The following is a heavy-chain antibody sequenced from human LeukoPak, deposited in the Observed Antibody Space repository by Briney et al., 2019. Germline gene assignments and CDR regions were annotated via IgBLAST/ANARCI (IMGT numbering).Heavy chain of an antibody. J-gene: IGHJ4*02. CDR1: GFTFSSYW. V-gene: IGHV3-7*03. CDR3: AKDKYSYGYDLGDY. D-gene: IGHD5-18*01. Sequence: GGSLRLSCAASGFTFSSYWMTWVRQAPGKGLEWVANINQDGSAKFSVDSVKGRFTISRDNAKNSLYLQMNSLRAEDTAVYYCAKDKYSYGYDLGDYWGQGTLVTVSS. CDR2: INQDGSAK.